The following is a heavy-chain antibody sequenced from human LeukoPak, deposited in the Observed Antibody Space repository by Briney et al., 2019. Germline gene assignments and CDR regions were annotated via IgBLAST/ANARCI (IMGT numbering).Heavy chain of an antibody. D-gene: IGHD2/OR15-2a*01. CDR3: AKNGNSTRGYYFDY. CDR1: GFTFDDYG. CDR2: INWNGGST. V-gene: IGHV3-20*04. J-gene: IGHJ4*02. Sequence: PGGSLRLSCAASGFTFDDYGMSWVRQAPGKGLEWVSGINWNGGSTGYADSVKGRFTISRDNSKNTLYLQMNSLRAEDTAVYYCAKNGNSTRGYYFDYWGQGTLVTVSS.